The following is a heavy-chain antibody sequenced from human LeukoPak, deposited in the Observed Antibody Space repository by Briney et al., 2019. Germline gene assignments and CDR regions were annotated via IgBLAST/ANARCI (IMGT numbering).Heavy chain of an antibody. CDR1: GGSISTYY. CDR3: ARSACSSTSCYTPIYYYYYMDV. D-gene: IGHD2-2*02. J-gene: IGHJ6*03. CDR2: IYYSGST. V-gene: IGHV4-59*08. Sequence: SETLSLTCTVSGGSISTYYWSWIRPPPGKGLEWIGYIYYSGSTNYNPSLKSRVTISLDTSKNQFTLKLSSVTAADTAVYYCARSACSSTSCYTPIYYYYYMDVWGKGTTVTVSS.